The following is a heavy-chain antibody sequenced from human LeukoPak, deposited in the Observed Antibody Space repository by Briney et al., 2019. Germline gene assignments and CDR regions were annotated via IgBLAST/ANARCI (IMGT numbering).Heavy chain of an antibody. CDR1: GYTFTSYY. V-gene: IGHV1-18*04. CDR2: ISAYNGNT. J-gene: IGHJ4*02. D-gene: IGHD5-18*01. Sequence: ASVKVSCKASGYTFTSYYMHWVRQAPGQGLEWMGWISAYNGNTNYAQKLQGRVTMTTDTSTSTAYMELRSLRSDDTAVYYCAVGYSYGSDYFDYWGQGTLVTVSS. CDR3: AVGYSYGSDYFDY.